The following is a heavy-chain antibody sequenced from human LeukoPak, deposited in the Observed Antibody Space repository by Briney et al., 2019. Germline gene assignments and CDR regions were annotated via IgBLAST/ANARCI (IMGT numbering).Heavy chain of an antibody. CDR2: IYFSGST. CDR1: GGSISGTNSY. V-gene: IGHV4-39*07. J-gene: IGHJ5*02. Sequence: NSSETLSLTCIVSGGSISGTNSYWAWIRQPAGKGLEWIGGIYFSGSTFYKSSLESRLNMSVDMSKNQFSLKLSSVTAADTAVYYCARDGPIYCSSTSCGWFDPWGQGTLVTVSS. CDR3: ARDGPIYCSSTSCGWFDP. D-gene: IGHD2-2*01.